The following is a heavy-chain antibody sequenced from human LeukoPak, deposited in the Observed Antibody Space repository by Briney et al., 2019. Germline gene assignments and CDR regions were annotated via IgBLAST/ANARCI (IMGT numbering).Heavy chain of an antibody. CDR2: IKSKTDGGTT. Sequence: GGSLRLSCAASGFTFSNAWMSWVRQAPGKGLEWVGRIKSKTDGGTTDYAAPVKGRFTISRDDSKNTLYLQMNSLKTEDTAVYYCTTERALDYYDSSGYPYYFDYWGQGTLVTVSS. D-gene: IGHD3-22*01. CDR1: GFTFSNAW. J-gene: IGHJ4*02. V-gene: IGHV3-15*01. CDR3: TTERALDYYDSSGYPYYFDY.